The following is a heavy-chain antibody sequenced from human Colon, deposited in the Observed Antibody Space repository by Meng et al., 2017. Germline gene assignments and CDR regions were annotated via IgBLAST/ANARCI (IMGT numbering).Heavy chain of an antibody. J-gene: IGHJ4*02. CDR1: GGTFSSYS. CDR2: TIAIVDVP. D-gene: IGHD5-24*01. V-gene: IGHV1-69*02. CDR3: ARGDGYNYFDL. Sequence: QGQLVPSGAEVKKPGSSVKVSCKASGGTFSSYSISVVRQAPGQGLEWMGRTIAIVDVPTYAQRFQGRVTITADKSTSTAYMELSSLRSEDTAVYYCARGDGYNYFDLWGQGTLVTVSS.